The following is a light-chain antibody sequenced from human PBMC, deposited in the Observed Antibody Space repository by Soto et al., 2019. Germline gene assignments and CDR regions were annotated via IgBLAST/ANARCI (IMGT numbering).Light chain of an antibody. CDR1: QSVSSN. CDR3: QHFGGTTFT. CDR2: GAS. Sequence: EIVLTQSQATLSVSPGERATLSCRASQSVSSNLAWYQQKPGQAPRLLTYGASTRATGIPDRFSGSGSGTHFTLTISRLEPGDFAVYYCQHFGGTTFTFGQGTRLEIK. J-gene: IGKJ5*01. V-gene: IGKV3-15*01.